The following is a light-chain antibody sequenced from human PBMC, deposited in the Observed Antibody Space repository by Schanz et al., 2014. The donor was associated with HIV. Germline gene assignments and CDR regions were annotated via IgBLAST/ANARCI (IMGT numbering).Light chain of an antibody. V-gene: IGLV2-14*01. Sequence: QSVLIQPASVSGSPGQSITISCTGTSSDVGGYNHVSWYQQHPGKAPKLMIYEVIKRPSGVPDRFSGSKSGSTASLTISGLQAEDEADYYCCSFTSSNTLLFGGGTKLTVL. CDR2: EVI. J-gene: IGLJ2*01. CDR1: SSDVGGYNH. CDR3: CSFTSSNTLL.